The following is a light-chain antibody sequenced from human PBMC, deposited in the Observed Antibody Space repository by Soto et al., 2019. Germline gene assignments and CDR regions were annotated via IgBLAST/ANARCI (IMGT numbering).Light chain of an antibody. J-gene: IGKJ3*01. Sequence: VMTQAPATLSVSPGVGATLSCRASQSVISNLAWYQLNTGKAPRSLIYGAAASATGTPDRISGSGSEREFNLTINSLKPEDLAVCYCQQYNNCTRFGPGTKLHNK. CDR3: QQYNNCTR. CDR1: QSVISN. CDR2: GAA. V-gene: IGKV3-15*01.